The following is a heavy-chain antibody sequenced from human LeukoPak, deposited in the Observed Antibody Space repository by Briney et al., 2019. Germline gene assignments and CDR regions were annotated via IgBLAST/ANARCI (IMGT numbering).Heavy chain of an antibody. CDR2: ISAYNGNT. CDR3: ARVIQPLVPAAINGP. CDR1: GYTFTSYG. J-gene: IGHJ5*02. Sequence: GASVKVSCKASGYTFTSYGISWVRQAPGQGLEWMGWISAYNGNTNYAQKLQGRVTMTTDTSMSTAYMELRSLRSDDTAVYYCARVIQPLVPAAINGPWGQGTLVTVSS. D-gene: IGHD2-2*02. V-gene: IGHV1-18*01.